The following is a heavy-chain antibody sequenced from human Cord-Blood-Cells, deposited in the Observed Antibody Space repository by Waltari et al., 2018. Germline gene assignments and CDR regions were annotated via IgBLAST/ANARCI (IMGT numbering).Heavy chain of an antibody. CDR3: AREPVRMGDY. CDR1: GGSFSGYY. D-gene: IGHD1-26*01. CDR2: INHSGST. V-gene: IGHV4-34*01. J-gene: IGHJ4*02. Sequence: QVQLQQWGAGLLKPSETLSLTCAVYGGSFSGYYWSWFRQPPGKGLEWIGEINHSGSTNYNPSLKSRVTISVDTSKNQFSLKLSSVTAADTAVYYCAREPVRMGDYWGQGTLVTVSS.